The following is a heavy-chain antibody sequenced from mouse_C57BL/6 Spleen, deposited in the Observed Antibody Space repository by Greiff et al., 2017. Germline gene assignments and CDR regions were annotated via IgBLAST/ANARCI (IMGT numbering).Heavy chain of an antibody. V-gene: IGHV5-9-1*02. J-gene: IGHJ4*01. CDR3: TREGYGYDYAMDY. Sequence: EVKLQESGEGLVKPGGSLKLSCAASGFTFSSYAMSWVRQTPEKRLEWVAYISSGGDYIYYADTVKGRFTISRDNARNTLYLQMSSLKSEDTAMYYCTREGYGYDYAMDYWGQGTSVTVSS. CDR2: ISSGGDYI. CDR1: GFTFSSYA. D-gene: IGHD2-2*01.